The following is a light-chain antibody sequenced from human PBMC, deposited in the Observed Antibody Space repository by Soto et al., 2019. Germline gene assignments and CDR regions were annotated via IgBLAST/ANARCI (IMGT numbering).Light chain of an antibody. V-gene: IGKV3-20*01. CDR2: GAS. CDR1: QSLTNSF. Sequence: EFVLTQSPGTLSLSPGERATLSCRASQSLTNSFIAWYQQRPGQAPRLLIYGASSRATGIPDRFSGSGSGTDFTLTISRLEPEDFAVYYCQQYGSSQTFGQGTKVDIK. CDR3: QQYGSSQT. J-gene: IGKJ1*01.